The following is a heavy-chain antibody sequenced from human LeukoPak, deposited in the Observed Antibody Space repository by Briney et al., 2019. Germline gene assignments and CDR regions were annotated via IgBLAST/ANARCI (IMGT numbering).Heavy chain of an antibody. CDR1: RFTFSSYS. V-gene: IGHV3-21*01. CDR2: ISSSGNYI. Sequence: PGGSLRLSCAASRFTFSSYSMNWVRQAPGKGLEWVSSISSSGNYIYYADSVKGRFTISRDNAKNSLYLQMNSLRAKDTAVYYCARDSIQQQLVLEDRGYPYYFEHWGQGTLVTVSS. CDR3: ARDSIQQQLVLEDRGYPYYFEH. D-gene: IGHD6-13*01. J-gene: IGHJ4*02.